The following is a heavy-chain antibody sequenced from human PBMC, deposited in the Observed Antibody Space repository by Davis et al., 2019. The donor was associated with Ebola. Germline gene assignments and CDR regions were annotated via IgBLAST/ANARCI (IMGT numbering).Heavy chain of an antibody. CDR3: VRDISDHFDN. J-gene: IGHJ4*02. V-gene: IGHV3-48*02. D-gene: IGHD3-16*02. Sequence: AGSLTLSCAASASTSSSYIMNWIRQAPGKGLEWVAYFLGSTSHIYYADSVKGRFTISRDNAKKSLFLQMNSLRDDDTAVYFCVRDISDHFDNWGQGTLVTVSS. CDR2: FLGSTSHI. CDR1: ASTSSSYI.